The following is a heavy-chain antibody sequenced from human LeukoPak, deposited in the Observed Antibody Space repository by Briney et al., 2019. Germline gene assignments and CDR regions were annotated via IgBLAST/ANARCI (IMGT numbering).Heavy chain of an antibody. D-gene: IGHD5-18*01. J-gene: IGHJ4*02. V-gene: IGHV3-23*01. CDR2: ISGSGGST. CDR3: AKDRIQLWFEFDY. Sequence: PGGSLRLSCAASGFTFSSYAMSWVRQAPGEGLERVSAISGSGGSTYYAASVKGGSTFSRDNSKITLYLQMNSLRAEDTAVYYCAKDRIQLWFEFDYWGQGTLVTVSS. CDR1: GFTFSSYA.